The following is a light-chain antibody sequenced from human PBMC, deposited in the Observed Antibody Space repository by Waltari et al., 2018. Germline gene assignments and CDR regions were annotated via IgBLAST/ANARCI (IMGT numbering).Light chain of an antibody. Sequence: QSALTQPASVSGSPGQSITISCTGTSSDVGSYNLVSWYQQHPGKAPKLVIYEGSKRPSGFSNRFSGSKSGNTASLTISGLQAEDEADYYCCSYAGSSTVVVFGGGTKLTVL. CDR1: SSDVGSYNL. CDR2: EGS. J-gene: IGLJ2*01. V-gene: IGLV2-23*03. CDR3: CSYAGSSTVVV.